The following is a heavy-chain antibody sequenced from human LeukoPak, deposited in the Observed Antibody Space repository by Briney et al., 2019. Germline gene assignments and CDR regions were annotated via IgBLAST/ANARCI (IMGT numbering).Heavy chain of an antibody. CDR3: ARDRTVPPHYFDY. V-gene: IGHV3-33*01. CDR1: GFTFSSYG. J-gene: IGHJ4*02. D-gene: IGHD4-17*01. CDR2: IWYDGSNK. Sequence: PGRSLRLSYAASGFTFSSYGMHWVRQAPGKGLEWVAVIWYDGSNKYYADSVKGRFTISRDNSKNTLYLQMNSLRAEDTAVYYCARDRTVPPHYFDYWGQGTLVTVSS.